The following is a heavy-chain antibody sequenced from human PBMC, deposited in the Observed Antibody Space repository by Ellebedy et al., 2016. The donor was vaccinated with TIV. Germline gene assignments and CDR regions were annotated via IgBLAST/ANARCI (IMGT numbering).Heavy chain of an antibody. D-gene: IGHD3-10*01. V-gene: IGHV4-31*03. Sequence: MPSETLSLTCIVSAASISSVGYYWSWLRQDPGKGLEWIGYIRNSGIPYYNPSLKSRVTISVAPSKNQFSLKLGSVTAADTAVYYCARDLDDWGQGTLVNVSS. CDR1: AASISSVGYY. CDR2: IRNSGIP. CDR3: ARDLDD. J-gene: IGHJ4*02.